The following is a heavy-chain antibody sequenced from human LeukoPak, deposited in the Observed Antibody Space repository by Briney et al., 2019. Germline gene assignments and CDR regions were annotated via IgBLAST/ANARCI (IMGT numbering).Heavy chain of an antibody. CDR2: TSGDNVNA. CDR3: VRDWEWKAARNLFDP. Sequence: GASVKVSCKASGYTFINYGISWVRQARGQGLEWMGWTSGDNVNAYYAQKFLGRVIMTTDTSTTTAYMELRSLRPDDTAMYYCVRDWEWKAARNLFDPWGQGTRVTVSS. D-gene: IGHD6-6*01. J-gene: IGHJ5*02. CDR1: GYTFINYG. V-gene: IGHV1-18*01.